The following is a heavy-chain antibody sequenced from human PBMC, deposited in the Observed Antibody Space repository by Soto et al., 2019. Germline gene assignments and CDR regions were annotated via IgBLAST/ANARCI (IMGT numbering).Heavy chain of an antibody. D-gene: IGHD3-10*01. J-gene: IGHJ4*02. CDR2: INHSGST. Sequence: SETLSLTCAVYGESFSGYYWSWIRQPPGKGLEWIGEINHSGSTNYNPSLKSRVTISVDTSKNQFSLKLSSVTAADTAVYYCARVLGPMGDYYGSGSYYKTFDYWGQGTLVTVSS. V-gene: IGHV4-34*01. CDR1: GESFSGYY. CDR3: ARVLGPMGDYYGSGSYYKTFDY.